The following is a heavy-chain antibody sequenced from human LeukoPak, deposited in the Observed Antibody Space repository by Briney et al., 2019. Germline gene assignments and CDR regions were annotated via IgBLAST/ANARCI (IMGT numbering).Heavy chain of an antibody. CDR3: ARGRVRTRRLLWFGESPGDWFDP. D-gene: IGHD3-10*01. V-gene: IGHV1-8*02. CDR1: GYTFTSYG. CDR2: IIPIFGTA. Sequence: ASVKVSCKASGYTFTSYGISWVRQAPGQGLEWMGGIIPIFGTANYAQKFQGRVTMTRNTSISTAYMELSSLRSEDTAVYYCARGRVRTRRLLWFGESPGDWFDPWGQGTLVTVSS. J-gene: IGHJ5*02.